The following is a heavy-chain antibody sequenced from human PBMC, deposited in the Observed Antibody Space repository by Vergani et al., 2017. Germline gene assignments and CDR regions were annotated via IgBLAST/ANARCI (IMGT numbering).Heavy chain of an antibody. J-gene: IGHJ2*01. CDR1: GFTFDEYA. CDR3: VKDIAASGNYWYFDL. CDR2: INWNSDSI. D-gene: IGHD6-13*01. V-gene: IGHV3-9*01. Sequence: EVQLVESGGGLVQPGRSLRLSCAASGFTFDEYAMHLVRPAPGKGLEWVSGINWNSDSIAYADSVKGRFTISRDNAKNSLYLQMNSPRAEDTALYYCVKDIAASGNYWYFDLWGRGTLVTVSS.